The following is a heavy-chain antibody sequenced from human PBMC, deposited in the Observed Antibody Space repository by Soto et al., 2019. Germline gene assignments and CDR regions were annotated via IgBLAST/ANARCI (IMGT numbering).Heavy chain of an antibody. CDR2: IFGGGFGA. J-gene: IGHJ4*02. CDR1: GFTFSDFA. CDR3: AKQRGHPLESSSFDY. Sequence: EVQLMESGGGLVQTGGSLRLSCAASGFTFSDFAMSWVRQAPGEGLEWVSGIFGGGFGAFYAGSVRGRFTISRDNSRNTLYLQMDSLRAEDAAVYYCAKQRGHPLESSSFDYWGQGTLVTVSS. V-gene: IGHV3-23*01.